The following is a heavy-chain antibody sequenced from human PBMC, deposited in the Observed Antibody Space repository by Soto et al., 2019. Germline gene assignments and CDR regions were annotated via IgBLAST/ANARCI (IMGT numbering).Heavy chain of an antibody. D-gene: IGHD3-10*01. CDR3: ARAVCYSMVRGVITEFDY. Sequence: QVQLVQSGAEVKKPGASVKVSCKASGYTFTSYGISWVRQAPGQGLEWMGWISAYNGNTNYAQKLQGRVTMTTDTSTSTAYMELRSLRYDDTAVYYCARAVCYSMVRGVITEFDYWGQGTLVTVSS. CDR2: ISAYNGNT. V-gene: IGHV1-18*01. J-gene: IGHJ4*02. CDR1: GYTFTSYG.